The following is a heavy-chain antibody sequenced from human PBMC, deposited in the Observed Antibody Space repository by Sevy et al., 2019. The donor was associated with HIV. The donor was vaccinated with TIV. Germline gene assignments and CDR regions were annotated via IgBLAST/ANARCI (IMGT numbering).Heavy chain of an antibody. CDR2: ISSRSTYI. V-gene: IGHV3-21*01. Sequence: GGSLRLSCVGSEFTFNDDFMTWVRQAPGKGLEWVSSISSRSTYIYYADSVKGRFTNSRDNAKISMFLQMNSLRPEDTAVYYCARDRDDYASGRRHPYYYYHGMDVWGQGTTVTVSS. D-gene: IGHD3-10*01. CDR1: EFTFNDDF. CDR3: ARDRDDYASGRRHPYYYYHGMDV. J-gene: IGHJ6*02.